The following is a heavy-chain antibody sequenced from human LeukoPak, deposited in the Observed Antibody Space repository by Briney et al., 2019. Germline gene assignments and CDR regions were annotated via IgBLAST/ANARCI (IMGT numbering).Heavy chain of an antibody. Sequence: GGSLRLSCAASGFTVITNDMTWVRQAPGKGLEWVSVLYSDGNTKYADSVQGRFTISRDNSKNTLYLEMNSLSPDDTAVYYCARGVEPLAANTLAYWGQGTLVTVS. CDR3: ARGVEPLAANTLAY. CDR2: LYSDGNT. J-gene: IGHJ4*02. D-gene: IGHD1-14*01. CDR1: GFTVITND. V-gene: IGHV3-53*01.